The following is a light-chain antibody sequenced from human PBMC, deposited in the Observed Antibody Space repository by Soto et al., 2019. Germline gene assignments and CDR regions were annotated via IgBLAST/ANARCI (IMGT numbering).Light chain of an antibody. CDR1: SSNIGTNT. Sequence: QSVLTQPPSASETPGQRVTISCSGSSSNIGTNTVNWYQQLPGTAPKLLTYSNNQRPSGVPERISGSKSGTSASLAISGLQSEDEADYYCAAWDDSVTGWVFGEGTQLTVL. CDR2: SNN. J-gene: IGLJ3*02. V-gene: IGLV1-44*01. CDR3: AAWDDSVTGWV.